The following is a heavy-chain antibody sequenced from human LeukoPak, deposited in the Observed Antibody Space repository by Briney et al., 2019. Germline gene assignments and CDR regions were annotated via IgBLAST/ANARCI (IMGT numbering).Heavy chain of an antibody. D-gene: IGHD3-22*01. CDR3: AREAAPHYYDSSGYYYGDAFDI. V-gene: IGHV4-31*03. J-gene: IGHJ3*02. Sequence: SETPSLTCTVSGGSISSGGYYWSWIRQHPGKGLEWIGYIDYSGSTYYNPSLKSRVTISVDTSKNQFSLKLSSVTAADTAVYYCAREAAPHYYDSSGYYYGDAFDIWGQGTMVTVSS. CDR2: IDYSGST. CDR1: GGSISSGGYY.